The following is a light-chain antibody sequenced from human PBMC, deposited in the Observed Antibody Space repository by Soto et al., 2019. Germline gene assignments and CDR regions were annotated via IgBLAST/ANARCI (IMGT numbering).Light chain of an antibody. V-gene: IGKV1-9*01. J-gene: IGKJ4*01. Sequence: DIQLTQSPSLVSASVGDRVTITCRASHDINNHFAWHQQKPGQAPKVLMYSPLYLQSGVPPRFSGSGLGTAFTLTISSLQPEDSATYYCQQLNSYPLTFGGGTTVEI. CDR3: QQLNSYPLT. CDR2: SPL. CDR1: HDINNH.